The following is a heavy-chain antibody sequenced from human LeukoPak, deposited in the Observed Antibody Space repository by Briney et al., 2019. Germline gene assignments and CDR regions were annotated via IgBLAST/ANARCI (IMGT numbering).Heavy chain of an antibody. D-gene: IGHD6-13*01. CDR2: INTKTGNP. Sequence: ASVKVSCKASGYTLTSYAMNWVRQAPGQGLEWMGWINTKTGNPTSAQAFTGRFVFSVDTSVDTAYLEISSLKIEDTAVYYCARDYPRYSSSPRTFDYWGQGTLVTVSS. CDR3: ARDYPRYSSSPRTFDY. CDR1: GYTLTSYA. J-gene: IGHJ4*02. V-gene: IGHV7-4-1*02.